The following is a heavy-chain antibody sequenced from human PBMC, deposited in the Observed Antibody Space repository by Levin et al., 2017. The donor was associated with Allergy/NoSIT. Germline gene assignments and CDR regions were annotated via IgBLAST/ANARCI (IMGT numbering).Heavy chain of an antibody. D-gene: IGHD3-10*01. CDR2: ITGSDSRT. CDR1: GFIFSNFG. CDR3: AKFGAFDI. Sequence: GGSLRLSCVASGFIFSNFGMTWVRQAPGKGLQWVAAITGSDSRTFYADSVKGRFTISRDNSKNTLYLQMNSLRAEDTALYYCAKFGAFDIWGQGTMVIVSS. J-gene: IGHJ3*02. V-gene: IGHV3-23*01.